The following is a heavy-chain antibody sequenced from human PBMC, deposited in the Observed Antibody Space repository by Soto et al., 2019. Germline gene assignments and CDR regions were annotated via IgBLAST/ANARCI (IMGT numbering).Heavy chain of an antibody. CDR2: INPYGGNT. J-gene: IGHJ4*02. CDR1: GYTFTSYY. V-gene: IGHV1-46*01. D-gene: IGHD4-17*01. Sequence: ASVKVSCKASGYTFTSYYMHWVRQAPGQGLEWMGIINPYGGNTSYAQKLQGRVTMTTDASTSTAYMELRSLRSDDTAVYYCARVDYGDFRYDYWGQGTLVTVSS. CDR3: ARVDYGDFRYDY.